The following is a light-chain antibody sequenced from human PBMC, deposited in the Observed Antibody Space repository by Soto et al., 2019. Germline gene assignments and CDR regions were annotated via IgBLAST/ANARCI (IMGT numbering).Light chain of an antibody. J-gene: IGLJ1*01. V-gene: IGLV2-14*01. Sequence: QSVLTQPASVSGSPGQSITIACTGTNTDVGGYNYVSWYQQHPMKAPKLIIYEVTKRPSGVSARFSGSKSANTASLTISGLQAEDEADYYCNSYTSTNTYVFGTGTKSPS. CDR3: NSYTSTNTYV. CDR2: EVT. CDR1: NTDVGGYNY.